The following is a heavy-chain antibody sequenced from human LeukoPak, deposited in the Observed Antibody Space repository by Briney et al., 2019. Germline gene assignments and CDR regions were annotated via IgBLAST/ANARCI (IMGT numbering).Heavy chain of an antibody. D-gene: IGHD5-24*01. CDR1: GFTFSNYG. V-gene: IGHV3-30*03. Sequence: PGGSLRLSCAASGFTFSNYGMHWVRQAPGKGLEWVAVISHDGSNKYYADSVKGQFTISRDNSKNTLYLQMNSLRTEDTAVYYCAISLRDGYNLPPYWGQGTLVTVSS. CDR3: AISLRDGYNLPPY. J-gene: IGHJ4*02. CDR2: ISHDGSNK.